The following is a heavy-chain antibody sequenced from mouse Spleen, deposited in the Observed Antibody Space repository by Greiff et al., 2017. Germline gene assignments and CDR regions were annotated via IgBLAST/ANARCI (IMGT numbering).Heavy chain of an antibody. CDR1: GYTFTSYW. V-gene: IGHV1-55*01. J-gene: IGHJ1*03. CDR2: IYPGSGST. D-gene: IGHD1-1*01. Sequence: VQLQQPGAELVKPGASVKMSCKASGYTFTSYWITWVKQRPGQGLEWIGDIYPGSGSTNYNEKFKSKATLTVDTSSSTAYMQLSSLTSEDSAVYYCARRGPAVARGYFDVWGTGTTVTVSS. CDR3: ARRGPAVARGYFDV.